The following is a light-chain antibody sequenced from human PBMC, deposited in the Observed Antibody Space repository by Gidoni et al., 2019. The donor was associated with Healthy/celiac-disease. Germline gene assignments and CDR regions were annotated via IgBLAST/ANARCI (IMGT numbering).Light chain of an antibody. CDR1: QSISSY. CDR2: AAS. CDR3: QQSYXTPT. Sequence: DIQMTQSPSSLSASVGDRVTITCRASQSISSYLNWYQQKPGKAPKLLIYAASSLQSGVPSRFSGSGSGTDFTLTISSLQPEDFATYYCQQSYXTPTFGQGTKVEXK. V-gene: IGKV1-39*01. J-gene: IGKJ1*01.